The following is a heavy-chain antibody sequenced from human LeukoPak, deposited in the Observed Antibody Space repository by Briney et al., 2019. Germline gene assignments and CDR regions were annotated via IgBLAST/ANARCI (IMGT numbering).Heavy chain of an antibody. CDR1: GGSISSSNW. D-gene: IGHD4-17*01. CDR2: IYHSGST. CDR3: ASMWDANGDHGVDY. Sequence: PSETLSLTCAVSGGSISSSNWWSWVRQPPGKGLEWIGEIYHSGSTNYNPSLKSRVTISVDKSKSQFSLKLSSVTAADTAVYYCASMWDANGDHGVDYWGQGTLVTVSS. J-gene: IGHJ4*02. V-gene: IGHV4-4*02.